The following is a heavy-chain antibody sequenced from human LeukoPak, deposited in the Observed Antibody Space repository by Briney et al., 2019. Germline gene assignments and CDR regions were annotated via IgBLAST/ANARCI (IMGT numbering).Heavy chain of an antibody. CDR2: ISSDGGSP. CDR1: GFTFSSYA. J-gene: IGHJ4*02. Sequence: GGSLRLSCAASGFTFSSYAMHCVRQAPGKGLEYVSGISSDGGSPFHVNSVKGRFTISRDNSKDTLYLQMGSLRDEDMAVYYWAREYCSGGRCQYYFDYWGQGTLVTVSS. D-gene: IGHD2-15*01. CDR3: AREYCSGGRCQYYFDY. V-gene: IGHV3-64*01.